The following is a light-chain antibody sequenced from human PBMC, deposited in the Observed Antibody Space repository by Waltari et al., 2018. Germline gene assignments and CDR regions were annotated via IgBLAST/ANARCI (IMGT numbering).Light chain of an antibody. V-gene: IGKV1-6*01. CDR1: QGIRVD. CDR3: LQDYSYPRT. Sequence: AIQVTQSPSSLSASVGDRVMITCRASQGIRVDLAWYQQKSGKAPKLLIYGASTIQSGVPSRFSGNGSDTDFTLTISSLQPEDIATYYCLQDYSYPRTFGQGTKVEI. J-gene: IGKJ1*01. CDR2: GAS.